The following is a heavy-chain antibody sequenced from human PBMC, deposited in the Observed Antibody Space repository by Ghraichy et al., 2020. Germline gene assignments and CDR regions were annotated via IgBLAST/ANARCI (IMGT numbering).Heavy chain of an antibody. V-gene: IGHV4-39*01. CDR1: GGSISSSSYY. D-gene: IGHD3-16*01. CDR2: IYYSGST. Sequence: SETLSLTCTVSGGSISSSSYYWGWIRQPPGKGLEWIGSIYYSGSTYYNPSLKSRVTISVDTAKNQFSLKLSSVTAADTAVYYWARGGGVDYWGQGTLVTVSS. J-gene: IGHJ4*02. CDR3: ARGGGVDY.